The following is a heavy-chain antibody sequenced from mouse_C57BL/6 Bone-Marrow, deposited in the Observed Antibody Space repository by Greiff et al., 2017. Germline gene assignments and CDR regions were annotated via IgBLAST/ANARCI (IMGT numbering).Heavy chain of an antibody. D-gene: IGHD1-1*01. CDR3: AIPPHYYGSSYGFAY. V-gene: IGHV1-74*01. J-gene: IGHJ3*01. Sequence: QVHVKQPGAELVKPGASVKVSCKASGYTFTSYWMHWVKQRPGQGLEWIGRIHPSDSDTNYNQKFKGKATLTVDKSSSTAYMQFSSLTSEDSAVYYCAIPPHYYGSSYGFAYWGQGTLVTVSA. CDR1: GYTFTSYW. CDR2: IHPSDSDT.